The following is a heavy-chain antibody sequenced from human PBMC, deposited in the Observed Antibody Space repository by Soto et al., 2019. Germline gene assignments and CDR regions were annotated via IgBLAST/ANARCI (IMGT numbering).Heavy chain of an antibody. Sequence: SETLSLTCSVSGVSITGSYWSWIRQPPGKTLEWIGYVYHSGTTTHNPSLKSRVSISVDTSKNQFSLRLTSVIAADTAVYYCARDMTYGDGSLAGCDYWGQGILVTVSS. V-gene: IGHV4-59*01. CDR2: VYHSGTT. J-gene: IGHJ4*02. D-gene: IGHD3-16*01. CDR1: GVSITGSY. CDR3: ARDMTYGDGSLAGCDY.